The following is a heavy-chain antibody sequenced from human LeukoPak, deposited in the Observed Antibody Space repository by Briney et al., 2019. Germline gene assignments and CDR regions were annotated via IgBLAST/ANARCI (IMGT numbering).Heavy chain of an antibody. CDR2: TYYRSKWYN. CDR1: GDSVSSNSAA. D-gene: IGHD6-13*01. CDR3: ARTAGTLAAAGTHFDY. V-gene: IGHV6-1*01. Sequence: SQTLSLTCAISGDSVSSNSAAWNWIRQSPSRGLEWLGRTYYRSKWYNGYAASVKSRIAISPDTSKNQFSMQLNAVTPEDTAVYYCARTAGTLAAAGTHFDYWGQGTLVTVSS. J-gene: IGHJ4*02.